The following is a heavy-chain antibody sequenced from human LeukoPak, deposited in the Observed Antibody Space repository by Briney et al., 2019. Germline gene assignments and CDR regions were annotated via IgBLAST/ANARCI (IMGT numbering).Heavy chain of an antibody. CDR3: ASEYSYGLDAFDI. CDR2: IYTSGST. V-gene: IGHV4-61*02. CDR1: GGSISSGSYY. D-gene: IGHD5-18*01. J-gene: IGHJ3*02. Sequence: SQTLSLTCTVSGGSISSGSYYWSWIRQPAGKGLEWIGRIYTSGSTNYNPSLKSRVTISVDTSKNQVSLKLSSVTAADTAVYYCASEYSYGLDAFDIWGQGTMVTVSS.